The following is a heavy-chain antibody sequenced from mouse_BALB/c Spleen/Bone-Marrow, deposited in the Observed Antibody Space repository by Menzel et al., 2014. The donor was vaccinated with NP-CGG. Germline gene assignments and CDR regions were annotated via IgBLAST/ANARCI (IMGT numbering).Heavy chain of an antibody. D-gene: IGHD1-1*01. CDR2: ILPGSGST. V-gene: IGHV1-9*01. CDR1: GYTFSSYW. J-gene: IGHJ1*01. CDR3: AREDGLWYFDV. Sequence: QVQLQQSGAELMKPGASVKISCKATGYTFSSYWIEWVKQRPGHGLEWIGEILPGSGSTNYNEKFKGKATFTADTSSNTAYMQLSSLTSKDSAVYYCAREDGLWYFDVWGAGTTVTVSS.